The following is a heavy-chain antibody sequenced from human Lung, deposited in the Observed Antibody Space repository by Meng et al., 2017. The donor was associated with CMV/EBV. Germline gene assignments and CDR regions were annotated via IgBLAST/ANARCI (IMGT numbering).Heavy chain of an antibody. CDR2: IKKDGSEE. V-gene: IGHV3-7*01. J-gene: IGHJ4*02. CDR3: ARVGSSSGSYYY. Sequence: SCAASGFTFSNNWMSWVRQAPGKGLEWVASIKKDGSEEYYVDSVKGRFTISRDNAKNSLYLQMNILRAEDTAVYYCARVGSSSGSYYYWVQGTLVTVSS. CDR1: GFTFSNNW. D-gene: IGHD3-10*01.